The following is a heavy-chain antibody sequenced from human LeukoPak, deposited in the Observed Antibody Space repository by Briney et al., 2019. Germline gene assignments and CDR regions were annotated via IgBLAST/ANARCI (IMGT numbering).Heavy chain of an antibody. CDR1: GGTFSSYA. J-gene: IGHJ4*02. D-gene: IGHD2-15*01. CDR3: ARDRDCSGGSCYGAY. CDR2: IIPIFGTA. Sequence: SVKVSCKASGGTFSSYAIGWVRQAPGQGLEWMGGIIPIFGTANYAQKFQGRVTITADESTSTAYMELSSLRSEDTAVYYCARDRDCSGGSCYGAYWSQGTLVTVSS. V-gene: IGHV1-69*13.